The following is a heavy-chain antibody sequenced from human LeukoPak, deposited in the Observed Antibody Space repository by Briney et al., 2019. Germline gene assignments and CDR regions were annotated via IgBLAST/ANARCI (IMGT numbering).Heavy chain of an antibody. J-gene: IGHJ4*02. D-gene: IGHD3-10*01. CDR3: ARVLYGSGTYYFDY. CDR1: GDSVSIYY. V-gene: IGHV4-59*02. Sequence: SATLSLTCTVSGDSVSIYYWSWIRQPPGKGLEWIGYIHYSGSTSHNPALKSRVTISVDTSKNQFSLKLSSVTAADTAVYYCARVLYGSGTYYFDYWGQGTLVTVSS. CDR2: IHYSGST.